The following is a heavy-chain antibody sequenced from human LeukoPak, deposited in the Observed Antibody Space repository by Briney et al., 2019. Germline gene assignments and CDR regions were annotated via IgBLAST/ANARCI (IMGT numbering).Heavy chain of an antibody. CDR3: ARGGNDCTNGLCYFGYYYYYMDV. D-gene: IGHD2-8*01. V-gene: IGHV4-59*11. J-gene: IGHJ6*03. Sequence: SQTLSLTCTVSGGSISSHYWSWIRQPPGKGLEWIGYIYYSGGTNYNPSLKSRVTISVDTSKNQFSLKLSSVTAADTAVYYCARGGNDCTNGLCYFGYYYYYMDVWGKGTTVTVSS. CDR1: GGSISSHY. CDR2: IYYSGGT.